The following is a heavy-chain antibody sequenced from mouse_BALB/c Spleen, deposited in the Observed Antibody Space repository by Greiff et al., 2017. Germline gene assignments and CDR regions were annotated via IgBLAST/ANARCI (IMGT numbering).Heavy chain of an antibody. CDR3: ARDGSSYWYFDV. J-gene: IGHJ1*01. D-gene: IGHD1-1*01. Sequence: VQLVESGAELVRPGTSVKVSCKASGYAFTNYLIEWVKQRPGQGLEWIGVINPGSGGTNYNEKFKGKATLTADKSSSTAYMQLSSLTSDDSAVYFCARDGSSYWYFDVWGAGTTVTVSS. CDR1: GYAFTNYL. V-gene: IGHV1-54*01. CDR2: INPGSGGT.